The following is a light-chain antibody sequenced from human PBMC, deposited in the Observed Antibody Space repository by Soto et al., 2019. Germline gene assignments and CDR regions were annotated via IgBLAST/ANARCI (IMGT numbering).Light chain of an antibody. Sequence: QSVLTQPPSVSGAPGQRVTISCTGSSSNIGAGYDVHWYQQLPGTAPKLLIYGNSTRPSGVPDRFSGSKSGTSASLAITGLQAEDEADYYCQSYDSSLSAVVFCGGTKVTVL. J-gene: IGLJ2*01. V-gene: IGLV1-40*01. CDR2: GNS. CDR3: QSYDSSLSAVV. CDR1: SSNIGAGYD.